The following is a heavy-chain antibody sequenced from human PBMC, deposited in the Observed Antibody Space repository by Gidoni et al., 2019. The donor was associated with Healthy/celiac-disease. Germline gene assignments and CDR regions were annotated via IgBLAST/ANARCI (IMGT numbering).Heavy chain of an antibody. CDR1: GYTFTGYY. V-gene: IGHV1-2*02. Sequence: QVQLVQSGAEVKTPGASVKVSCKASGYTFTGYYMHWVRQAPGQGLEWMGWINPNSGGTNYAQKFQGRVTMTRDTSIITAYMELSRLRSDDTAVYYCAIDEPNGPYCSGGSCHTLNWFDPWGQGTLVTVSS. CDR3: AIDEPNGPYCSGGSCHTLNWFDP. J-gene: IGHJ5*02. D-gene: IGHD2-15*01. CDR2: INPNSGGT.